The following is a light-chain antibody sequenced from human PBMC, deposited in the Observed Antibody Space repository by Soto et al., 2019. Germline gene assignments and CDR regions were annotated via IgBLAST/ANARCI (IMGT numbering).Light chain of an antibody. Sequence: EIVLTQSPATLSLSPGERATLSCRASQSVISSLAWYQQKPGQAPRLLIYDASNRATGIPARFSGSGSGTDFTLTISSLEPEDFAVYYCQQRSNWPPYTFGQGTKLEIK. CDR1: QSVISS. CDR3: QQRSNWPPYT. V-gene: IGKV3-11*01. CDR2: DAS. J-gene: IGKJ2*01.